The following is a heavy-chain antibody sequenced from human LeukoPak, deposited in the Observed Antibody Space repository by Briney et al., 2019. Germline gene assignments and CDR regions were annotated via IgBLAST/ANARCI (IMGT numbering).Heavy chain of an antibody. V-gene: IGHV3-11*04. Sequence: GGSLRLSCAASGFTFSDYYMSWIRQAPGKGLGWVSYISSTGSILDYADSVKGRFTISRDNAKNSLYLQMNSLRAEDTAVYYCARDPPLITTTGSRYFQHWGQGTLVTVSS. CDR1: GFTFSDYY. CDR3: ARDPPLITTTGSRYFQH. CDR2: ISSTGSIL. J-gene: IGHJ1*01. D-gene: IGHD1-1*01.